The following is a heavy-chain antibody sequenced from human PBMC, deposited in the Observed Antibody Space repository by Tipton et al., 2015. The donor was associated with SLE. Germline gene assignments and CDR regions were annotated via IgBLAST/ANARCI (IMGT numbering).Heavy chain of an antibody. CDR3: AGEGIAAAGSHWFYGMDV. V-gene: IGHV3-23*01. CDR2: IGASGSST. D-gene: IGHD6-13*01. Sequence: SLRLSCAASGFIFSSNAMSWVRQGPGKGLEWVSGIGASGSSTYDADSVKGRFTISRDNSQNTLYLQMNSLRAEDTAVYYCAGEGIAAAGSHWFYGMDVWGQGTTVTVSS. J-gene: IGHJ6*02. CDR1: GFIFSSNA.